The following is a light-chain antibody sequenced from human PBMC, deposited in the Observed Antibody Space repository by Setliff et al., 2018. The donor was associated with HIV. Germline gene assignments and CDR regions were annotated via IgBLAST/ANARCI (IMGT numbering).Light chain of an antibody. Sequence: QSALTQPASVSGSPGRAITISCTGTSDDIGRYYYVSWYQQLPGKAPKLIMYDVSQRPSGVPDRFSGSKSGNTASLTVSGLQAEDEADYYCASYAGDGVHDIYVFGTGTKVTVL. V-gene: IGLV2-8*01. CDR2: DVS. CDR1: SDDIGRYYY. CDR3: ASYAGDGVHDIYV. J-gene: IGLJ1*01.